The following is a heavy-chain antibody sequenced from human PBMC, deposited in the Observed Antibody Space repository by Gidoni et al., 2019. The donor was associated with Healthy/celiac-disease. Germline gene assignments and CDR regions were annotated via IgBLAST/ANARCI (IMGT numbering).Heavy chain of an antibody. D-gene: IGHD6-13*01. V-gene: IGHV3-30-3*01. Sequence: QVQLVESGGGVVQPGRSLRLSCAASGFTFSSYAMHWVRQAPGKGLEWVAVISYEGSNKYYADSVKGRFTISRDNSKNTLYLQMNSLRAEDTAVYYCARDQRGVRAGRQLVRTFLDYWGQGTLVTVSS. CDR2: ISYEGSNK. J-gene: IGHJ4*02. CDR3: ARDQRGVRAGRQLVRTFLDY. CDR1: GFTFSSYA.